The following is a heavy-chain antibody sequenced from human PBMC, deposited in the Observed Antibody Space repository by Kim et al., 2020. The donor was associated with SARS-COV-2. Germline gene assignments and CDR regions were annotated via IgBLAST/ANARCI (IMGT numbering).Heavy chain of an antibody. V-gene: IGHV4-39*01. Sequence: SETLSLTCTVSGGSISSSSYYWGWIRQPPGKGLEWIGSIYYSGSTYYNPSLKSRVTISVDTSKNQFSLKLSSVTAADTAVYYCAREGIRTRTAMVYYFD. CDR1: GGSISSSSYY. D-gene: IGHD5-18*01. CDR2: IYYSGST. J-gene: IGHJ4*01. CDR3: AREGIRTRTAMVYYFD.